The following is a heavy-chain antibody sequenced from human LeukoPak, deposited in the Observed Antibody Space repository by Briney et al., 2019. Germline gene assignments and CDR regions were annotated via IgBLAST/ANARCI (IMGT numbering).Heavy chain of an antibody. CDR3: AKNFGPGKAFYDH. Sequence: GGSLRLSCAASGFTFSSYPMTWVRQAPGKGLEWVSAISGDSAYIYYVDSVKGRFTTSRDNSKNTLYLQMNGLRAEDTAMYYCAKNFGPGKAFYDHWGQGTLVTVSS. CDR1: GFTFSSYP. D-gene: IGHD3/OR15-3a*01. V-gene: IGHV3-23*01. J-gene: IGHJ4*02. CDR2: ISGDSAYI.